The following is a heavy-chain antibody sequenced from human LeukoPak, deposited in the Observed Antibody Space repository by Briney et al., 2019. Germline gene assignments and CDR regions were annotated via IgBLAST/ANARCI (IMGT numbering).Heavy chain of an antibody. Sequence: ASETLSLTCTVSGGSISSYYWSWIRQPPGKGLEWIGYIYYSGSTNYNPSLKSRVSMSVDTSKNQFSLKLSSVTAADTAVYYCAREEDCSGGICYLGNAFDIWGQGTMVTVSS. D-gene: IGHD2-15*01. CDR3: AREEDCSGGICYLGNAFDI. V-gene: IGHV4-59*12. CDR2: IYYSGST. J-gene: IGHJ3*02. CDR1: GGSISSYY.